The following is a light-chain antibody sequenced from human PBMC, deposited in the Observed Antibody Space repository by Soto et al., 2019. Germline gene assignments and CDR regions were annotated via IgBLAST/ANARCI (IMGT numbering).Light chain of an antibody. CDR1: QSLIHSDGNIY. CDR3: IQGAHWPWT. V-gene: IGKV2-30*02. J-gene: IGKJ1*01. Sequence: DVVVTQSPLSLPVTLGQPASISCRSSQSLIHSDGNIYLNWFHQRPGQSPRRLIYKVSKRDSGVPGRFSGSGSDTDFTLTISRVEAEDVGVYYCIQGAHWPWTFGQGTKVEIK. CDR2: KVS.